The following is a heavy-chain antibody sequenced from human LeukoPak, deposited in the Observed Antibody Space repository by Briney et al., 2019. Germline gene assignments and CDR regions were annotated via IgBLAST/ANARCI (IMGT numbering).Heavy chain of an antibody. Sequence: GGSLRLSCAASGLTVSSNYMSWVRQAPGKGLEWVSVIYSGGSTYYADSVKGRFTISRDNSKNTLYLQMNSLRAEDTAVYYCARFRGASTYSSGWYEAGYFQHWGQGTLVTASS. CDR1: GLTVSSNY. D-gene: IGHD6-19*01. CDR3: ARFRGASTYSSGWYEAGYFQH. V-gene: IGHV3-66*01. J-gene: IGHJ1*01. CDR2: IYSGGST.